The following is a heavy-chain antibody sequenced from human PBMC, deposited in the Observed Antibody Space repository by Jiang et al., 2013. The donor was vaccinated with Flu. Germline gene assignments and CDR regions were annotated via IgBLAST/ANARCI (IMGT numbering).Heavy chain of an antibody. CDR2: FGTA. V-gene: IGHV1-69*01. Sequence: FGTANYAQKFQGRVTITADESTSTAYMELSSLRSEDTAVYYCARGYGSGSYYTASFDYWGQGTLVTVSS. J-gene: IGHJ4*02. CDR3: ARGYGSGSYYTASFDY. D-gene: IGHD3-10*01.